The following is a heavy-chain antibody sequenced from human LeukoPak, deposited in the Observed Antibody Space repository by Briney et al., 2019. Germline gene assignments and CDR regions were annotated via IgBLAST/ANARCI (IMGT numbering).Heavy chain of an antibody. CDR2: IYSGGST. CDR1: GFTVSSNY. J-gene: IGHJ4*02. V-gene: IGHV3-53*01. Sequence: PGGSLRLSCAASGFTVSSNYMSWVRQAPGKGLERVSVIYSGGSTYYADSVKGRFTISRDNSKNTLYLQMNSLRAEDTAVYYRARRRNLDYWGQGTLVTVSS. CDR3: ARRRNLDY. D-gene: IGHD1-14*01.